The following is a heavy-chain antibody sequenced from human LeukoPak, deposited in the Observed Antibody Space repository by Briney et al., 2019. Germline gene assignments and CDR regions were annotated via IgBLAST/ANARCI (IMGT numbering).Heavy chain of an antibody. CDR1: GGSIISSNYY. V-gene: IGHV4-39*06. Sequence: PSETLSLTCTVSGGSIISSNYYWGWIRQPPGKGLEWIGSMYYSGSTHYNPSLKSRVTILVDTSKNQFALKLRSVTAADTAVYCCARDLRQHDLFDYWGRGTLATVSS. CDR3: ARDLRQHDLFDY. J-gene: IGHJ4*02. D-gene: IGHD1-1*01. CDR2: MYYSGST.